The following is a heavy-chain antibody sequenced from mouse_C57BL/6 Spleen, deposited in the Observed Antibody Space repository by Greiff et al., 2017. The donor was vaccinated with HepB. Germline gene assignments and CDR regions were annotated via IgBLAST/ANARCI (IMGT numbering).Heavy chain of an antibody. CDR3: AREEVNWDDYAMDY. CDR2: IHPNSGST. CDR1: GYTFTSYW. Sequence: VQLQQSGAELVKPGASVKLSCKASGYTFTSYWMHWVKQRPGQGLEWIGMIHPNSGSTNYNEKFKSKATLTVDKSSSTAYMQLSSLTSEDSAVYYCAREEVNWDDYAMDYWGQGTSVTVSS. J-gene: IGHJ4*01. D-gene: IGHD4-1*01. V-gene: IGHV1-64*01.